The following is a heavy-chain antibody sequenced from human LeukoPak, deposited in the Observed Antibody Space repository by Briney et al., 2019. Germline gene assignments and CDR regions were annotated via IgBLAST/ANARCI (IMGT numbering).Heavy chain of an antibody. Sequence: SETLSLTCAVYGGSFSDYYWSWIRQPPGKGLEWIGEINHIGSTNYNPSLKSRVTISVDTSKNQFSLNLNSVTAADTAVYYCARGVARHWYFDLWGRGTLVTVSS. V-gene: IGHV4-34*01. CDR2: INHIGST. D-gene: IGHD2-15*01. J-gene: IGHJ2*01. CDR1: GGSFSDYY. CDR3: ARGVARHWYFDL.